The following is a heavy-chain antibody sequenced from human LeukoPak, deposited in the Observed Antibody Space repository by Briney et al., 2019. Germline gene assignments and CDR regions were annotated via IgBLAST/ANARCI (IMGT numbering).Heavy chain of an antibody. J-gene: IGHJ4*02. CDR1: GASITDYY. D-gene: IGHD5-24*01. CDR2: IYYTGSP. Sequence: ETLSLTCTVSGASITDYYWSWIRQPPAKGLGWIGYIYYTGSPNYNPSLKSRVTLSLDRSQNQFSLKLTSVTAADTAVYYCAYGGDAYKTGYWGQGTLVTVSS. V-gene: IGHV4-59*01. CDR3: AYGGDAYKTGY.